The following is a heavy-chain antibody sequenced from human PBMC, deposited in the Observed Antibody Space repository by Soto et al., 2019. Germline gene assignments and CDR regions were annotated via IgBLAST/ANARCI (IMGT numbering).Heavy chain of an antibody. D-gene: IGHD1-26*01. CDR1: GGTFSSYT. V-gene: IGHV1-69*08. Sequence: QVQLVQSGAAVKKPGSSVKVSCKASGGTFSSYTISWVRQAPGQGLDWMGRIIPILGIANYAQKFQGRVTITADKSTSTAYMELSSLRSEDTAVYYCARDDGGSYYYNGMNVWGQGTTVTVSS. CDR2: IIPILGIA. J-gene: IGHJ6*02. CDR3: ARDDGGSYYYNGMNV.